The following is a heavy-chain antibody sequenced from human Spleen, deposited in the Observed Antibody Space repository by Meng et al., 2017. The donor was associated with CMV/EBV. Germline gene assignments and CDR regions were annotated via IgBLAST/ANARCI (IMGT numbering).Heavy chain of an antibody. CDR3: AIRTEYGDD. D-gene: IGHD4-17*01. V-gene: IGHV1-69*10. CDR1: GGTFSGYG. J-gene: IGHJ4*02. CDR2: IIPLLGIP. Sequence: SVKVSCKGSGGTFSGYGINWVRQAPGQGLEWMGGIIPLLGIPNYAQTFQGRVTITADTSTSTAYMELSTLRPEDTAMYYCAIRTEYGDDWGQGTLVTVSS.